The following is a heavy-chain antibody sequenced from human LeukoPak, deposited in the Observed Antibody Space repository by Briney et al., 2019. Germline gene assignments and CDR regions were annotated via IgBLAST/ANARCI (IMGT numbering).Heavy chain of an antibody. CDR2: IYYSGST. D-gene: IGHD6-13*01. J-gene: IGHJ4*02. CDR1: GGSISSGDYY. Sequence: SQTLSLTCTVSGGSISSGDYYWSWIRQHPGKGLEWIGYIYYSGSTYYNPSLKSRVTISVDTSKNQFSLKLSSVTAADTAVYYCASEGIAAAGIDYWGQGTLVTVSS. V-gene: IGHV4-31*03. CDR3: ASEGIAAAGIDY.